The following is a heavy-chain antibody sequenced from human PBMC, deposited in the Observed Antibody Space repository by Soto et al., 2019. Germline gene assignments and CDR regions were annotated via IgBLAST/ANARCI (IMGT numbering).Heavy chain of an antibody. D-gene: IGHD3-10*01. CDR2: ISYNGSNK. V-gene: IGHV3-30*18. CDR3: GKCHSALLCYVMEV. J-gene: IGHJ6*02. CDR1: GFTFSSYG. Sequence: QVQLVESGGGVVQPGRSLRLSCAASGFTFSSYGMHWVRQAPGKGLEWVSVISYNGSNKYYADSVKGRFTISRDNSKKTLYLQMNSLKAEDTAVYYCGKCHSALLCYVMEVWGQGTTVTVSS.